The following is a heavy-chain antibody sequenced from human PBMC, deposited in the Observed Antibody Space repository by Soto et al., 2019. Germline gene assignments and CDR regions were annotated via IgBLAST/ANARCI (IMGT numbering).Heavy chain of an antibody. CDR3: ARASIGYSHGPFDY. J-gene: IGHJ4*02. D-gene: IGHD5-18*01. Sequence: SETLSLTCAVSGHSISSDYYWGWIRQPPGKGLEWIGSIYHSGSTYYSPSLKSRVTISVDTSKNQFSLKLSSVTAADTAVYYCARASIGYSHGPFDYWGQGTLVTV. CDR2: IYHSGST. CDR1: GHSISSDYY. V-gene: IGHV4-38-2*01.